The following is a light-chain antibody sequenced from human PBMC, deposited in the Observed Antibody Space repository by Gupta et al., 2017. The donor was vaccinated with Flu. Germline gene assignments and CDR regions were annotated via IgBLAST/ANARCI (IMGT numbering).Light chain of an antibody. V-gene: IGLV2-14*01. J-gene: IGLJ1*01. CDR1: SSDFSDYNY. Sequence: QSALTQPASVSGSPGQAITISCSGTSSDFSDYNYVSWYQHSPGEAPKLMIFVVGIRPSGISTRFSGSISGNTASLTISGLQSEDEADYFCISYSSSNSFVFGTGTKVSVL. CDR2: VVG. CDR3: ISYSSSNSFV.